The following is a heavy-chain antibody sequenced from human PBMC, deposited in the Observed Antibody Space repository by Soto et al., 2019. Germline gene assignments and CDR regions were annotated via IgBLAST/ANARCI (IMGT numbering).Heavy chain of an antibody. CDR1: GFTFSSYW. Sequence: GVSLRLSCAASGFTFSSYWMSWVRQAPGKGLEWVANIKQDGSEKYYVDSVKGRFTISRDNAKNSLYLQMNSLRAEDTAVYYCARDHRSYYYYGMDVWGQGTTVTVSS. J-gene: IGHJ6*02. CDR2: IKQDGSEK. CDR3: ARDHRSYYYYGMDV. V-gene: IGHV3-7*01.